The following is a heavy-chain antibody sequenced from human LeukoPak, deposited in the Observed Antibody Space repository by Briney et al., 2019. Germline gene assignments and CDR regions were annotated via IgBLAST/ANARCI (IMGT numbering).Heavy chain of an antibody. CDR3: ATQGVAAAGTDY. V-gene: IGHV3-30*02. CDR2: IRYDGSNK. J-gene: IGHJ4*02. CDR1: GFTFSSYG. Sequence: GGSLRLSCAASGFTFSSYGMHWVRQAPGKGLEWVAFIRYDGSNKYYADSVKGRFTISRDNSKNTLYLQMNSLRAEDTAVYYCATQGVAAAGTDYWGQGTLVTVSS. D-gene: IGHD6-13*01.